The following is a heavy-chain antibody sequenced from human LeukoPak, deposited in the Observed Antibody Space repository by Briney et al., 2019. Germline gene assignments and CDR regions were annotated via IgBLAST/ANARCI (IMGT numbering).Heavy chain of an antibody. J-gene: IGHJ4*02. D-gene: IGHD4-17*01. CDR1: GGSISSSSYY. CDR2: IYYSGST. Sequence: PSETLSLTCTVSGGSISSSSYYWGWIRQPPGTGLEWIGSIYYSGSTYYNPSLKSRVTISVDTSKNQFSLKLSSVTAADTAVYYCARHDYDYGDDGDYWGQGTLVTVSS. CDR3: ARHDYDYGDDGDY. V-gene: IGHV4-39*01.